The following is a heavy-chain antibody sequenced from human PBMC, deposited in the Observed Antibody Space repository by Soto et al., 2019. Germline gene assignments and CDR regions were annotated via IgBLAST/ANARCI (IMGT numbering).Heavy chain of an antibody. J-gene: IGHJ4*02. D-gene: IGHD5-18*01. CDR2: IIPIFGTA. CDR1: GGTFSSYA. CDR3: ARDPPDTAMDEEWIGY. Sequence: QVQLVQSGAEVKKPGSSVKVSCKASGGTFSSYAISWVRQAPGQGLEWMGGIIPIFGTANYAQKFQGRVTITADESTRTAYMELSSLRSEDAAVYYCARDPPDTAMDEEWIGYWGQGSLVTVSS. V-gene: IGHV1-69*12.